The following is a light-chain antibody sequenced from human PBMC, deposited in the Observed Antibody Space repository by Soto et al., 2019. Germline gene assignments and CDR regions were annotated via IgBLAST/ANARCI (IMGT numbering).Light chain of an antibody. CDR3: CSYAGSYTFVV. Sequence: QSVPTQPRSVSGSPGQSVTISCTGTSSDVGGYNYVSWYQQHPGKAPKLMIYDVSKRPSGVPDRFSGSKSGNTASLTISGLQAEDEADYYCCSYAGSYTFVVFGGGTKLTVL. J-gene: IGLJ2*01. V-gene: IGLV2-11*01. CDR1: SSDVGGYNY. CDR2: DVS.